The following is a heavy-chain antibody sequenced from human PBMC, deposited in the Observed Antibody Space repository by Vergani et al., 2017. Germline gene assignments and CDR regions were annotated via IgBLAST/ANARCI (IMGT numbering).Heavy chain of an antibody. V-gene: IGHV3-9*01. CDR2: ISWNSGSI. J-gene: IGHJ6*03. D-gene: IGHD3-10*01. CDR1: GFTFDDYA. CDR3: AKDITRGHYYYYYMDV. Sequence: EVQLVESGGGLVQPGRSLRLSCAASGFTFDDYAMHWVRQAPGKGLEWVSGISWNSGSIGYADSVKGRFTISRDKAKNSLYLQMNSLRAEDTALYYCAKDITRGHYYYYYMDVWGKGTTVTVSS.